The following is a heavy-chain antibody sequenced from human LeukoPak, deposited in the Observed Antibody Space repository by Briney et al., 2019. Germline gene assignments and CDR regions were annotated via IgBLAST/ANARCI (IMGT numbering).Heavy chain of an antibody. J-gene: IGHJ4*02. D-gene: IGHD6-13*01. V-gene: IGHV4-31*03. CDR2: IYYSGST. Sequence: SETLSLTCTVSGGSLSSGGYYWSWIRQHPGKGLEWIGYIYYSGSTYYNPSLKSRVTISVDTSKNQFSLKLSSVTAADTAVYYCARVMSGAAAGIKHFDYWGQGTLVTVSS. CDR3: ARVMSGAAAGIKHFDY. CDR1: GGSLSSGGYY.